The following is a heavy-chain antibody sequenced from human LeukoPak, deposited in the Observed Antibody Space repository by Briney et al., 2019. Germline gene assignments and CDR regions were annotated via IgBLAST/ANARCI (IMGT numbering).Heavy chain of an antibody. CDR1: GYIFTSYW. D-gene: IGHD2-2*01. J-gene: IGHJ6*03. CDR3: ARHSGYCSSTSCYESYYYYYMDV. V-gene: IGHV5-51*01. Sequence: GEALKISCKGSGYIFTSYWIGWVRQVPGKGLEWMGIIYPGDSDTRYSPSLQGQVTISADKSIGTAYLQWSRLKASDTAMYYCARHSGYCSSTSCYESYYYYYMDVWGKGTTVTVSS. CDR2: IYPGDSDT.